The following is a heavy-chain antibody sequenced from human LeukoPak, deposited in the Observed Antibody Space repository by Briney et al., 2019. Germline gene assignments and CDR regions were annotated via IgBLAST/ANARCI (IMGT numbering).Heavy chain of an antibody. CDR2: ISTTTS. CDR3: AKSTRAVMAMMDV. D-gene: IGHD3-16*01. J-gene: IGHJ6*04. CDR1: GFTFSNYS. V-gene: IGHV3-21*01. Sequence: GGSLRLSCATSGFTFSNYSLNWVRQAPGKGLEWVSSISTTTSYYADSVKGRFSISRDSAKNSLYLLLISLRAEDTAVYFCAKSTRAVMAMMDVWGKGTTVTVSS.